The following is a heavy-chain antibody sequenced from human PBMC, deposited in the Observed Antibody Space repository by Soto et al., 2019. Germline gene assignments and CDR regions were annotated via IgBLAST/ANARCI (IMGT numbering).Heavy chain of an antibody. J-gene: IGHJ5*02. D-gene: IGHD4-17*01. V-gene: IGHV3-64*04. CDR3: ARAYGGNPALFDP. CDR2: MDSNGDNI. CDR1: GFTFSSYA. Sequence: PGGSLRLSCSASGFTFSSYAMHWVRQAPGKGLEYVSSMDSNGDNIKYADSVKGRFTFSRDNSKNTLYLQMNSLRAEDTAVYYCARAYGGNPALFDPWGQGTLVTVSS.